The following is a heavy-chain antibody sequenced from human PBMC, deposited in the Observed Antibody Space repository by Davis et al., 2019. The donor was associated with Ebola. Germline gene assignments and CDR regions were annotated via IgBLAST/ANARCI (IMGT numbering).Heavy chain of an antibody. CDR3: PGIRGQWLED. Sequence: PSETLSLTCAVYGGSFSGYYWVWIRQPPGKGLEWIGEINQNGRTNYNPSPKSRVTISLDTSRNQFSLRLGSVTAADTAVYYCPGIRGQWLEDWGQGTLVTVSS. CDR2: INQNGRT. J-gene: IGHJ4*02. D-gene: IGHD6-19*01. CDR1: GGSFSGYY. V-gene: IGHV4-34*01.